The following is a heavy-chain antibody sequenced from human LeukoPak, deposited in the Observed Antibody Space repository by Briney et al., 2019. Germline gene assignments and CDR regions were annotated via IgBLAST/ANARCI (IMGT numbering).Heavy chain of an antibody. Sequence: ASVKVSCKASGYTFTGYYMHWVRQAPGQGLEWMGWINPNSGGTNYAQKFQGRVTMTRDTSISTAYMALRRLRSDDTAVYYCARGKMSDYYDSSGYDSLDYWGQGTLVTVSS. V-gene: IGHV1-2*02. D-gene: IGHD3-22*01. CDR3: ARGKMSDYYDSSGYDSLDY. CDR2: INPNSGGT. J-gene: IGHJ4*02. CDR1: GYTFTGYY.